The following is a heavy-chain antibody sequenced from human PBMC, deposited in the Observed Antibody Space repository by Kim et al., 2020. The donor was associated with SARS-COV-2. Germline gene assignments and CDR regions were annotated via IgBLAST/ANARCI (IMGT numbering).Heavy chain of an antibody. CDR1: GFTFSSYG. J-gene: IGHJ4*02. D-gene: IGHD3-16*01. CDR3: ASLSTGYVWDKFDY. V-gene: IGHV3-74*01. Sequence: GGSLRLSCVASGFTFSSYGMHWVRQAPGKGLVWVSRVNSDGSSTSYADSVKGRFTISRDNARNTLYLQMNSLRAEDTAVYYCASLSTGYVWDKFDYWGQRTLVTVSS. CDR2: VNSDGSST.